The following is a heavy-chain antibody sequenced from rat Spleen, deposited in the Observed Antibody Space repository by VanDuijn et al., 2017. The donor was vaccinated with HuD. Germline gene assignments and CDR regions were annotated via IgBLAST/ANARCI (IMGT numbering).Heavy chain of an antibody. CDR3: ATGPRILRLDWFAY. CDR1: GFTFSDYN. Sequence: EVQLVESGGGLVQPGRSLKLSCAASGFTFSDYNMAWVRQAPKKGLEWVATIRHDGSNIYYRDSVKARFSISRDNAKSTLYLQMDSLTSEDTATYYCATGPRILRLDWFAYWGQGTLVTVSS. D-gene: IGHD1-6*01. CDR2: IRHDGSNI. V-gene: IGHV5S10*01. J-gene: IGHJ3*01.